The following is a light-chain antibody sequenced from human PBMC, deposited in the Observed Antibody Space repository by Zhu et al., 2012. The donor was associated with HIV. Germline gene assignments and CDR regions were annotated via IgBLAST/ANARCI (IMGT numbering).Light chain of an antibody. J-gene: IGKJ5*01. CDR2: DAS. V-gene: IGKV3-15*01. CDR3: QQYDYWPPGAP. Sequence: DIVMTQSPATLSVSPGERVTLSCRASQSVSTSVAWYQQKLGQAVRLLIYDASTRATGVPARFSGSGSGTEFTLTITTMQSEDYAVYFCQQYDYWPPGAPFGQGTRLDIK. CDR1: QSVSTS.